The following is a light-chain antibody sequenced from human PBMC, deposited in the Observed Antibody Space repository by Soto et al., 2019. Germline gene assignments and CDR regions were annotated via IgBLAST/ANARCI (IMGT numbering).Light chain of an antibody. CDR2: GAS. CDR1: QSLVYSDGNTI. Sequence: DVVMTQSPLSLPVTLGQPASISCRSSQSLVYSDGNTILAWYQHKPGQPPRLLIYGASTRATGIPARFSGSGSGTDFALKISRVEADDVGVYYCMQATHWPITFGQGTRLEIK. J-gene: IGKJ5*01. CDR3: MQATHWPIT. V-gene: IGKV2-30*01.